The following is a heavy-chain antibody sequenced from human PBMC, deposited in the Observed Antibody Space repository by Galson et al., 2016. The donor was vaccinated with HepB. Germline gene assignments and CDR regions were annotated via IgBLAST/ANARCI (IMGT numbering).Heavy chain of an antibody. V-gene: IGHV3-30*18. CDR1: GFTFSSYA. D-gene: IGHD3-22*01. Sequence: SLRPSCAASGFTFSSYAMHWVRQAPGKGLVWVAVISSDGSNKYYAGSVKGRFTISRDNSKNSLYLQMNSLRAEDTAVYYCAKDYYDSSGYYHYFDYWGQGTLVTVSS. CDR2: ISSDGSNK. CDR3: AKDYYDSSGYYHYFDY. J-gene: IGHJ4*02.